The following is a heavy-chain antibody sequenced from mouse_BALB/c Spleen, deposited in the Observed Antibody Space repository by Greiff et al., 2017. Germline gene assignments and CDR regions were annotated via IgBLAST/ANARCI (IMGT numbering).Heavy chain of an antibody. CDR2: ISSGSSTI. V-gene: IGHV5-17*02. Sequence: EVQRVESGGGLVQPGGSRKLSCAASGFTFSSFGMHWVRQAPEKGLEWVAYISSGSSTIYYADTVKGRFTISRDNPKNTLFLQMTSLRSEDTAMYYCARRVGYYPYDYAMDYWGQGTSVTVSS. CDR3: ARRVGYYPYDYAMDY. CDR1: GFTFSSFG. J-gene: IGHJ4*01. D-gene: IGHD2-3*01.